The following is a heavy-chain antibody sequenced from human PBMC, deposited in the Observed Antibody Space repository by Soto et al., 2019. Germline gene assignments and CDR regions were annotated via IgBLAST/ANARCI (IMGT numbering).Heavy chain of an antibody. CDR2: IYSAGNT. J-gene: IGHJ6*02. Sequence: SETLSLTCTVSGGSITGYYWSWMRHPQARGLEWMGYIYSAGNTLYTPSIQSRVTISVDTSKNQFSLNLRSVTAADTAEYYCEKHDAVPKLQHGMGVWGQGTTVTVSS. V-gene: IGHV4-59*01. D-gene: IGHD6-13*01. CDR3: EKHDAVPKLQHGMGV. CDR1: GGSITGYY.